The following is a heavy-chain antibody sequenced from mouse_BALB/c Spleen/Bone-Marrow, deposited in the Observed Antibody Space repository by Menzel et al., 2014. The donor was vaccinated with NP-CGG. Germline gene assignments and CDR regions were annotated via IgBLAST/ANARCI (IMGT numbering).Heavy chain of an antibody. D-gene: IGHD2-10*01. CDR3: ARSPYYGNYFDY. V-gene: IGHV1-67*01. CDR1: GYTFTDYA. J-gene: IGHJ2*01. Sequence: QVQLQQSGPELARPGESVKISCKGSGYTFTDYAMHWVKQSHAKSLEWIGVISIYYDNTNYNQKFKGKATMTVDKSSSTAYMELARLTSEDSAIYYCARSPYYGNYFDYWGQGTTLTVSS. CDR2: ISIYYDNT.